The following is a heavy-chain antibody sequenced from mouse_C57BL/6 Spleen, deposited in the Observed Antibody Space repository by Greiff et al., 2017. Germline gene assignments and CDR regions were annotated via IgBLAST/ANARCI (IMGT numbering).Heavy chain of an antibody. CDR1: GYTFTSYW. D-gene: IGHD1-1*01. CDR3: ARRYYGSSYGDYYAMDY. V-gene: IGHV1-52*01. Sequence: VQLQESGAELVRPGSSVKLSCKASGYTFTSYWMHWVKQRPIQGLEWIGNIDPSDSETHYNQKFKDKATLTVDKSSSTAYMQLSSLTSEDSAVYYCARRYYGSSYGDYYAMDYWGQGTSVTVSS. J-gene: IGHJ4*01. CDR2: IDPSDSET.